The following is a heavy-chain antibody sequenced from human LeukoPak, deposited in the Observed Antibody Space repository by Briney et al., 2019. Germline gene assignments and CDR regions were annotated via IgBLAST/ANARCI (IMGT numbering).Heavy chain of an antibody. Sequence: SETLSLTCTVSAGSISRSTYYWGWIRQPPGKGLEWIGSIYYSGSTYYNPSLKSRVTISVDTSKNQFSLKLSSVTAADTAVYYCTRPLVPAATDAFDIWGQGTMVTVSS. D-gene: IGHD2-2*01. CDR3: TRPLVPAATDAFDI. CDR2: IYYSGST. V-gene: IGHV4-39*01. J-gene: IGHJ3*02. CDR1: AGSISRSTYY.